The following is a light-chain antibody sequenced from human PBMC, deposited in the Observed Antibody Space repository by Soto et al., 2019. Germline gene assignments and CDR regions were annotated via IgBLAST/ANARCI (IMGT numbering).Light chain of an antibody. CDR1: QSVSSDY. V-gene: IGKV3-20*01. CDR2: GAP. CDR3: QHYGNTPPSVT. J-gene: IGKJ3*01. Sequence: ENVFTQAPNTLSLSPRERATLSSRGSQSVSSDYLVWYQQKPGQAPRLLLHGAPSRATGIPDRFSGSGSGTDFTLTISRLEPEEFAVYYCQHYGNTPPSVTFGPGTKVDIK.